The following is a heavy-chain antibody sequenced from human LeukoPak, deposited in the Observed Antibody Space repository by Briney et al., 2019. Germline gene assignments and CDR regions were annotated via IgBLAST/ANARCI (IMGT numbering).Heavy chain of an antibody. CDR1: GFTFSSYS. Sequence: GGSLRLSCAASGFTFSSYSMNWVRQAPGKGLEWVSYISSSSSTIYYADSVKGRFTISRDNAKNSLYLQMNSLRAEDTAVYYCAREVVRNWFDPWGQGTLVTVSS. CDR3: AREVVRNWFDP. D-gene: IGHD3-22*01. V-gene: IGHV3-48*04. CDR2: ISSSSSTI. J-gene: IGHJ5*02.